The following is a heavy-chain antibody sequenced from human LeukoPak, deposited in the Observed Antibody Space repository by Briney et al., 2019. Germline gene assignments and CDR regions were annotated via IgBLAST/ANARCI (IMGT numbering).Heavy chain of an antibody. J-gene: IGHJ6*03. CDR1: RFTLSRYW. Sequence: GGSLRLSCAASRFTLSRYWMSWVRQAPGKGVEWVANIKQDGSEKYYVDSVKGRFTISRDNAKNSLYLQMNSLRAEDTAVYYCARGVLEWLAYYYYYMDVWGKGTTVTVSS. CDR3: ARGVLEWLAYYYYYMDV. V-gene: IGHV3-7*01. D-gene: IGHD3-3*01. CDR2: IKQDGSEK.